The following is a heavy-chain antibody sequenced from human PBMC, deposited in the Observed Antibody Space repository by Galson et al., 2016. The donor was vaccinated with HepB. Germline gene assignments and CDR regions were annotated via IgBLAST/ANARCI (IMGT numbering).Heavy chain of an antibody. CDR2: ISPGNGYT. J-gene: IGHJ4*02. CDR1: GYAFTTFP. Sequence: SVKVSCKASGYAFTTFPIHWVRQAPGQRLEWMGWISPGNGYTKYSQKFQGRITITTDTSASTAYMELRSLTSEDTAMYYCGAWRGTVDNWSGPLDFWGQGSLVTVSS. D-gene: IGHD1-1*01. CDR3: GAWRGTVDNWSGPLDF. V-gene: IGHV1-3*01.